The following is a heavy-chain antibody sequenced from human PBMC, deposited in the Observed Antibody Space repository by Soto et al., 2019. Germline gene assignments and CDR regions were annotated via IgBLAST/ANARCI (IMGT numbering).Heavy chain of an antibody. D-gene: IGHD6-13*01. CDR3: ARSSPGSSWFNYYYMDV. J-gene: IGHJ6*03. CDR2: INHSGST. Sequence: SETLSLTCAVYGGSFSGYYWSWIRQPPGKGLEWIGEINHSGSTNYNPSLKSRVTISVDTSKNQFSLKLSSVTAADTAVYYCARSSPGSSWFNYYYMDVWGKGTTVT. V-gene: IGHV4-34*01. CDR1: GGSFSGYY.